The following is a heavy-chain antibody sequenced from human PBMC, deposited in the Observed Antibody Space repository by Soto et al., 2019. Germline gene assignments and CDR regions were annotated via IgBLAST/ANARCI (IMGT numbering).Heavy chain of an antibody. Sequence: QVQLVESGGGVVQPGRSLRLSFAASGFTFSSYGMHWVRQAPGKGLEWVAVIWYDGSNKYYADSVKGRFTISRDNSKNTLYLQMNSLRAEDTAVYYCARDPWFGESYGMDVWGQGTTVTVSS. V-gene: IGHV3-33*01. J-gene: IGHJ6*02. CDR3: ARDPWFGESYGMDV. CDR2: IWYDGSNK. D-gene: IGHD3-10*01. CDR1: GFTFSSYG.